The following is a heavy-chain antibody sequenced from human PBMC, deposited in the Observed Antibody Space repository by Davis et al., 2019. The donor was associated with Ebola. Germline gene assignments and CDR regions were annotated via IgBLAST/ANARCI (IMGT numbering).Heavy chain of an antibody. V-gene: IGHV3-48*02. CDR2: ISSSSSTI. CDR1: GFTFSSYS. CDR3: ARDRRYYYDSSGYYSDWYFDL. Sequence: GGSLRLSCAVSGFTFSSYSMNWVRQAPGKGLEWVSYISSSSSTIYYADSVKGRFTISRDNAKNSLYLQMNSLRDEDTAVYYCARDRRYYYDSSGYYSDWYFDLWGRGTLVTVSS. D-gene: IGHD3-22*01. J-gene: IGHJ2*01.